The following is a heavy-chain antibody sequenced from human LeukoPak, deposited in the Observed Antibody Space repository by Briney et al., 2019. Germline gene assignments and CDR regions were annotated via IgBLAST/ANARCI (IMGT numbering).Heavy chain of an antibody. CDR2: ISPTSGDT. V-gene: IGHV1-2*02. J-gene: IGHJ4*02. CDR1: GYTFTDYY. D-gene: IGHD1-7*01. Sequence: ASVKVSCKASGYTFTDYYMHWVRQAPGQGLEWMGWISPTSGDTRYAQKFQGRVAMTRDASITTAYVEVSRLRSDDTAVYYCVRDALNWNYDYWGQGTLVAVSS. CDR3: VRDALNWNYDY.